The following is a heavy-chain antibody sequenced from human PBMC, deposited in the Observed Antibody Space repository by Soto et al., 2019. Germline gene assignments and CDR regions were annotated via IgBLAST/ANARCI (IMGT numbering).Heavy chain of an antibody. V-gene: IGHV3-11*01. CDR3: VRDGLDYYGLDV. CDR2: ISSTGGTV. Sequence: QVQLVESGGGLVKPGESLRLSCAASGFTLSDYYMTWVRQTPGKGLEWISYISSTGGTVNYADSVKGRFTISRDNIKNSLFLQMTSLRDEDTAVYYCVRDGLDYYGLDVWGQGTTVTVSS. CDR1: GFTLSDYY. J-gene: IGHJ6*02.